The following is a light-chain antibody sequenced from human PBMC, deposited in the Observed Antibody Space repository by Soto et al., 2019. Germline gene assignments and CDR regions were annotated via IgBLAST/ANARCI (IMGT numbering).Light chain of an antibody. CDR3: QDYGTSHPWT. CDR1: QNIRGNE. J-gene: IGKJ1*01. V-gene: IGKV3-20*01. Sequence: EVVLTQSPGALSLSPGEGVTLSCRASQNIRGNELAWYRQKRGQAPRLLMYGGSTRADGIPDRFSGRGTGTPFTLTIRRLEPEDSAVYYCQDYGTSHPWTFGQGTKLEIK. CDR2: GGS.